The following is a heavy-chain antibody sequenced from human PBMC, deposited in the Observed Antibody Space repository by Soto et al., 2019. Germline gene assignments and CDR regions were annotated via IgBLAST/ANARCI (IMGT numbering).Heavy chain of an antibody. V-gene: IGHV3-21*01. CDR2: IGSSSYI. CDR3: ARDDEPYYYDSSGYSDFDY. CDR1: GFTLSSYS. J-gene: IGHJ4*02. D-gene: IGHD3-22*01. Sequence: GGSLRLSCAASGFTLSSYSMNWVRQAPGKGLEWVSSIGSSSYIYYADSVKGRFTISRDNAKNSLYLQMNSLRAEDTAVYYCARDDEPYYYDSSGYSDFDYWGQGTLVTVSS.